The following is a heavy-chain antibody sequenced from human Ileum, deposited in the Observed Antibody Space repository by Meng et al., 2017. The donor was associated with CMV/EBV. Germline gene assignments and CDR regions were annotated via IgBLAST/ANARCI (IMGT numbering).Heavy chain of an antibody. V-gene: IGHV1-2*02. D-gene: IGHD6-19*01. Sequence: QAQLVQPGAEVKKPGASVKVSCKASGYTFNAYHVHWVRQAPGQGLEWMGWINPNSGGTKYAQKFRGRVTLTRDTSISTVYMDLTTITSDDTAVYYCARPYTSGWSNWFDPWGQGTLVTVSS. J-gene: IGHJ5*02. CDR2: INPNSGGT. CDR1: GYTFNAYH. CDR3: ARPYTSGWSNWFDP.